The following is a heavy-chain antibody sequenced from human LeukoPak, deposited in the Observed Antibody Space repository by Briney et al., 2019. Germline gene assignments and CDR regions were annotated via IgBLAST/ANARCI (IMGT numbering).Heavy chain of an antibody. Sequence: KASETLSLTCTVSCGSIRSSSYYWGWIRQPPGKGLEWIGSIYYSGSTYYNPSLKSRVTISVDTSKNQFSLKLSSVTAADTAVYYCERHSALVVVITRGYYFDYWGQGTLVTVSS. CDR3: ERHSALVVVITRGYYFDY. CDR2: IYYSGST. D-gene: IGHD3-22*01. J-gene: IGHJ4*02. V-gene: IGHV4-39*01. CDR1: CGSIRSSSYY.